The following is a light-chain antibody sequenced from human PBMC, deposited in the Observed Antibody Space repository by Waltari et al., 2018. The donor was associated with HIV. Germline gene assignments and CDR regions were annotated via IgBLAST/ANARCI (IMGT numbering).Light chain of an antibody. J-gene: IGLJ2*01. Sequence: QSLLTQPPSVSGAPGQRVTISCTGSNSNIWAGFDVHWYQQLPGTVPKLLIYGSSNRPAGFPHRFSSSKSGTSASLAITGLQAEDEADYYCQSYDRSLSGYVVLGGGTKLTVL. CDR1: NSNIWAGFD. CDR2: GSS. V-gene: IGLV1-40*01. CDR3: QSYDRSLSGYVV.